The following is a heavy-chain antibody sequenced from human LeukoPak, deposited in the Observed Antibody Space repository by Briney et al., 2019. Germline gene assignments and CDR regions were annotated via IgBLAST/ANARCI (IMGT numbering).Heavy chain of an antibody. D-gene: IGHD4-23*01. CDR2: ISTSDRRV. J-gene: IGHJ3*01. CDR1: GFTFSDRY. V-gene: IGHV3-11*04. Sequence: GGSLRLSCIGSGFTFSDRYMAWIRQRPGKGLEWLSYISTSDRRVYLADSVKGRSTVSRDDARKSLFLQMNSLRPDDTAVYYCARDRAVGASDSYDLWGPGTMVIVSS. CDR3: ARDRAVGASDSYDL.